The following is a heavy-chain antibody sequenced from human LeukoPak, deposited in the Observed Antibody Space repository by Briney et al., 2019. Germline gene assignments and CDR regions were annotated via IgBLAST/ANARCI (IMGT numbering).Heavy chain of an antibody. CDR3: ARLVAAAGKNWFDP. Sequence: SETLSLTCTVSGGSISSYYWSWIRQPPGKGLEWIGYIYCSGSTNYNPSLKSRVTISVDASKNQFSLKLSSVTAADTAVYYCARLVAAAGKNWFDPWGQGTLVTVSS. CDR1: GGSISSYY. J-gene: IGHJ5*02. D-gene: IGHD6-13*01. CDR2: IYCSGST. V-gene: IGHV4-59*01.